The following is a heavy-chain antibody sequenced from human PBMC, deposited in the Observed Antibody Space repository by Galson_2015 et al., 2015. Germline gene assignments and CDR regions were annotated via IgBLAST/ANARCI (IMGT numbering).Heavy chain of an antibody. V-gene: IGHV3-7*03. CDR2: IDQDGSAQ. CDR1: GSTFSLYW. D-gene: IGHD3-16*01. J-gene: IGHJ4*02. CDR3: ARGLWLDY. Sequence: SLRLSCAASGSTFSLYWMSWFRQAPGKGLEWVANIDQDGSAQNYVDSVKGRFTISRDNAKNSLSLQMNSLRGEDTAVYYCARGLWLDYWGQGILVTVSS.